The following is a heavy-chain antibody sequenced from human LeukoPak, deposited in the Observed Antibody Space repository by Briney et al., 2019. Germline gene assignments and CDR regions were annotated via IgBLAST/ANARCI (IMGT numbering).Heavy chain of an antibody. CDR3: ARGGYYGSGNDFRFDP. CDR1: GGSISSSSYN. D-gene: IGHD3-10*01. Sequence: SETLSLTCTVSGGSISSSSYNWGWIRQPPGKGLEWIGYIHYTGSTNYNPSLKSRVTISVDTSKNQFSLKLSSVTAADTAIYYCARGGYYGSGNDFRFDPWGQGTLVTVSS. CDR2: IHYTGST. J-gene: IGHJ5*02. V-gene: IGHV4-61*05.